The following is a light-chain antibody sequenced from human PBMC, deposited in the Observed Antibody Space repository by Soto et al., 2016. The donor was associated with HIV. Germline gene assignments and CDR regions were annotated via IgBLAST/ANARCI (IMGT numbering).Light chain of an antibody. Sequence: DIQMTQSPSSVSASVGDRVIITCRASQAISTWLAWYQQKPGNAPRLLIYTTSTLQDGVPSRFSGRGSGTEFTLTISSLQPEDFATYYCQQGKSFPRTFGGGTKVEI. CDR1: QAISTW. J-gene: IGKJ4*01. CDR2: TTS. CDR3: QQGKSFPRT. V-gene: IGKV1-12*01.